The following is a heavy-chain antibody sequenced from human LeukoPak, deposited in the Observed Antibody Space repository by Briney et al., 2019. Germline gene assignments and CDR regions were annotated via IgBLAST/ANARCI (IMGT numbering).Heavy chain of an antibody. CDR3: TRDSGTYNWFDP. CDR2: IDKKDKGYATAT. Sequence: PGGSLRLSCSASAFTFSGSAIHWVPQSSGKGLEWGGHIDKKDKGYATATAYAASVKGRFTISRDDSINTAYLQMKSLKTEDTALYYCTRDSGTYNWFDPWGQGTLVTVSS. J-gene: IGHJ5*02. CDR1: AFTFSGSA. D-gene: IGHD1-26*01. V-gene: IGHV3-73*01.